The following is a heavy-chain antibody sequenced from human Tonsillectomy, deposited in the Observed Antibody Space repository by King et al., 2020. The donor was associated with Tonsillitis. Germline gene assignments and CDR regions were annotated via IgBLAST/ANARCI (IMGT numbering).Heavy chain of an antibody. Sequence: VQLVESGGGLVQPGGSLRLSCAASGFTFRSYNMNWVRQAPGKGLEWVSWIAKSSDTIYYADSMKGRFTVSRDNAKNSLYLQMNSLRVEDTAVYYCAREEPSSWLGFDYWGQGSLVTVSS. J-gene: IGHJ4*02. CDR1: GFTFRSYN. V-gene: IGHV3-48*04. CDR2: IAKSSDTI. D-gene: IGHD2-2*01. CDR3: AREEPSSWLGFDY.